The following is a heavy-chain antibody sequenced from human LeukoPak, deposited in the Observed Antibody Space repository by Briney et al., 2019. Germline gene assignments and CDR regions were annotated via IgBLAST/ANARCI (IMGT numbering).Heavy chain of an antibody. CDR2: INHSGST. Sequence: SETLSLTCAVYRGSFSGYYWSWIRQPPGKGLEWIGEINHSGSTNYNPSLKSRVTISVDTSKNQFSLKLSSVTAADTAVYYCAILTARDYYYMDVWGKGTTVTVSS. CDR3: AILTARDYYYMDV. CDR1: RGSFSGYY. J-gene: IGHJ6*03. D-gene: IGHD2-21*02. V-gene: IGHV4-34*01.